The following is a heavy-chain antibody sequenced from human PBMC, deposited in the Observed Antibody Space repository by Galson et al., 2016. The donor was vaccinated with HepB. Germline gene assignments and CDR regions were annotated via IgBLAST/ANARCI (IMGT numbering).Heavy chain of an antibody. J-gene: IGHJ4*02. D-gene: IGHD4-17*01. V-gene: IGHV3-66*02. Sequence: SLRLSCAASGFTVSSNYMTWVRQAPGKGLEYVSVIYSGGTTYYADSVKGRFTISRDNSKNTLFLQMNTLRAEDTAGYYCARGVYGDHGWFDYWGQGTLVTVSS. CDR1: GFTVSSNY. CDR2: IYSGGTT. CDR3: ARGVYGDHGWFDY.